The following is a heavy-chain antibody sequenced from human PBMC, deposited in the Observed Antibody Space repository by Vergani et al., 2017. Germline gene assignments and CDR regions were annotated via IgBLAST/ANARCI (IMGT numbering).Heavy chain of an antibody. D-gene: IGHD5-18*01. V-gene: IGHV4-30-4*08. J-gene: IGHJ4*02. CDR2: IYYSGST. Sequence: QVQLQESGPGLVKPSQTLSLTCTVSGGSIRSGDYYWSWIRQPPGKGLEWIGSIYYSGSTYYNPSLKSRVTISVDTSKIQFSLKLSSVTAADTAVYYCARYNHLDTAMVTPTQSYFYYCGQGTLGTVSS. CDR3: ARYNHLDTAMVTPTQSYFYY. CDR1: GGSIRSGDYY.